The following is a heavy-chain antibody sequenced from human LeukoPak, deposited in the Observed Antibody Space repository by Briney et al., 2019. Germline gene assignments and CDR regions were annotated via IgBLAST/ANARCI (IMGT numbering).Heavy chain of an antibody. CDR3: ARSKDVYNSLSY. CDR1: GYTFTGYY. V-gene: IGHV1-2*02. Sequence: ASVKVSCKASGYTFTGYYMHWVRQAPGQGLEWMGWINPNSGGTNYAQKFQDRVTMTRDTPISTAYMELSRLRSDDAAVYYCARSKDVYNSLSYWGQGTLVTVSS. D-gene: IGHD5-24*01. J-gene: IGHJ4*02. CDR2: INPNSGGT.